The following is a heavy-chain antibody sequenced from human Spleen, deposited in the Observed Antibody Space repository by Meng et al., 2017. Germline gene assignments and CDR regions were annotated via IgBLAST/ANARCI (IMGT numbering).Heavy chain of an antibody. D-gene: IGHD2-2*02. J-gene: IGHJ6*02. V-gene: IGHV4-38-2*02. CDR2: IYHGGIT. CDR1: GYSISSGYY. CDR3: ARTPIPAASMDV. Sequence: SETLSLTCTVSGYSISSGYYWGWIRQPPGKGLEWIGSIYHGGITYYNPSLKSRVTISVDTSKNQFSLKLSTVTAADTAVYYCARTPIPAASMDVWGQGTTVTVSS.